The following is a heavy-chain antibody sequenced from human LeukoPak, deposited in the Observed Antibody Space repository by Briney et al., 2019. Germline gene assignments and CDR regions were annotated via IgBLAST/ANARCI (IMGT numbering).Heavy chain of an antibody. D-gene: IGHD2-21*01. CDR1: GFTFTNYW. J-gene: IGHJ4*02. CDR2: IKQDGTEK. CDR3: ARDSPNEAILWWSIDY. V-gene: IGHV3-7*01. Sequence: GGSLRLSCAVSGFTFTNYWMTWVRQAPGKGLEWVANIKQDGTEKYYVDSVKGRFTISRDNARNSLYLQMNSLRAEDTAVYYCARDSPNEAILWWSIDYWGQGTLVTVSS.